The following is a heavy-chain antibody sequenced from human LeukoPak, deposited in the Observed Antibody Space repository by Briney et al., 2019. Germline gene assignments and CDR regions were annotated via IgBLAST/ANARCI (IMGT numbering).Heavy chain of an antibody. CDR3: ARDPSLYSSSWYGNFDY. D-gene: IGHD6-13*01. Sequence: PSETLSLTCTVSGGSISSYYWSWIRQPPGKGLEWIGYIYYSGSTNYNPSLESRVTISVDTSKNQFSLKLSSVTAADTAVYYCARDPSLYSSSWYGNFDYWGQGTLVTVSS. CDR1: GGSISSYY. V-gene: IGHV4-59*01. CDR2: IYYSGST. J-gene: IGHJ4*02.